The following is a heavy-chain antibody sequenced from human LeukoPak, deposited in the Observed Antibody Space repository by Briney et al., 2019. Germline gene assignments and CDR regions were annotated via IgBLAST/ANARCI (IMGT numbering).Heavy chain of an antibody. CDR1: RGSLTSGDYN. V-gene: IGHV4-30-4*01. D-gene: IGHD1-1*01. J-gene: IGHJ4*02. CDR3: ARDMAWNGLVDS. Sequence: SQTLSLTCTVSRGSLTSGDYNWNWIRQTPGKGLEWIGYIYDSGLTYFNPSLGSRLSMSVETSSNQFSLKLSSVTAADTAVYYCARDMAWNGLVDSWGQWTLVTVSS. CDR2: IYDSGLT.